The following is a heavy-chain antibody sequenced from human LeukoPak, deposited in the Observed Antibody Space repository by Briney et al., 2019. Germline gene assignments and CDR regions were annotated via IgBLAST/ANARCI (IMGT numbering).Heavy chain of an antibody. Sequence: SETLSLTCAVYGGSFSGYYWSWIRQPPGKGLEWIGEINHSGSTNYNPSLKSRVTISVDTSKNQFSLKLSSVTAADTAVYYCARSYDYGSGSYYPPYFDYWGQGTLVTVSS. CDR2: INHSGST. D-gene: IGHD3-10*01. CDR1: GGSFSGYY. J-gene: IGHJ4*02. CDR3: ARSYDYGSGSYYPPYFDY. V-gene: IGHV4-34*01.